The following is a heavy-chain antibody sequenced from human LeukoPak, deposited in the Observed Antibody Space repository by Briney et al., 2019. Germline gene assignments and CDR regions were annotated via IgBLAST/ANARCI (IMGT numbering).Heavy chain of an antibody. J-gene: IGHJ4*02. CDR1: GYTFTSYY. Sequence: ASVEVSCKASGYTFTSYYMHWVRQAPGQGLEWMGWINPNSGGTNYAQKFQGRVTMTRDTSISTAYMELSRLRSDDRAVYYCARKGNYDFYSGHDYWGQGTLVTVSS. CDR2: INPNSGGT. D-gene: IGHD3-3*01. V-gene: IGHV1-2*02. CDR3: ARKGNYDFYSGHDY.